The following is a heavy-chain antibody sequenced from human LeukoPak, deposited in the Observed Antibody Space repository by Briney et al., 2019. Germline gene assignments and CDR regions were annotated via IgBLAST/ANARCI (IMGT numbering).Heavy chain of an antibody. J-gene: IGHJ4*02. V-gene: IGHV4-59*01. CDR2: IYYSGST. CDR3: ARGNSGSYGQTDF. CDR1: GGSISSYY. D-gene: IGHD1-26*01. Sequence: SQTLPLTCAVSGGSISSYYWSWIRQPPGKGLEWIGYIYYSGSTNYNPSLKSRVTISVDTSKNQFSLKLSSVTAADTAVYYCARGNSGSYGQTDFWGQGTLVTVSS.